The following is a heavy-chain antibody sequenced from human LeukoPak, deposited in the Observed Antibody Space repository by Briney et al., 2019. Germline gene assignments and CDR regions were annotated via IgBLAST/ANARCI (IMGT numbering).Heavy chain of an antibody. CDR2: MSAYNGNT. V-gene: IGHV1-18*04. CDR1: VYTFTSYG. D-gene: IGHD2-2*01. J-gene: IGHJ6*04. Sequence: GASVKVSCTASVYTFTSYGISWVRQAPAPGLEWRGWMSAYNGNTNYAHTLQRRVTMTTDTSTSTAYMELRSLRSDDTAVYYCARVAKLSSRIVVVPAALNEAYYYGMDVWGKGTTVTVSS. CDR3: ARVAKLSSRIVVVPAALNEAYYYGMDV.